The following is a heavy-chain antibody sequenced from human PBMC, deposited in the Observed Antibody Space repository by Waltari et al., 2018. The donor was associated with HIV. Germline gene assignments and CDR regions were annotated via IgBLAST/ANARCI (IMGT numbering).Heavy chain of an antibody. D-gene: IGHD2-2*01. V-gene: IGHV4-39*02. CDR1: GGSIRSSSYY. CDR2: IYYSGST. CDR3: ARDSSGSTSFYYYYYGMDV. J-gene: IGHJ6*02. Sequence: QLQLQESGPGLVKPSETLSLPCTVSGGSIRSSSYYWGWIRQPPGTGLEWIGSIYYSGSTYYNPSLKSRVTISVDTSKNQFSLKLSSVTAADTAVYYCARDSSGSTSFYYYYYGMDVWGQGTTVTVSS.